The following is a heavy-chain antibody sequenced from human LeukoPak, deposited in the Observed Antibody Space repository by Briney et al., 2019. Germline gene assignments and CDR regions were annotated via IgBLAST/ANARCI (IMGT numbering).Heavy chain of an antibody. J-gene: IGHJ3*02. CDR1: GFTFSSYA. CDR2: VSGSGGST. V-gene: IGHV3-23*01. D-gene: IGHD2-15*01. CDR3: ARVYSDAFDI. Sequence: PGGSLRLSCAASGFTFSSYAMSWVRQAPGKGLEWVSAVSGSGGSTYYADSVKGRFTISRDNAKNTLSLQMNSLRAEDTAVYYCARVYSDAFDIWGQGTMVTVSS.